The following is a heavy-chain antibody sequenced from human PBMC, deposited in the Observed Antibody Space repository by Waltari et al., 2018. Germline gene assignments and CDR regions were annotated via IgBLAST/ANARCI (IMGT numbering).Heavy chain of an antibody. Sequence: EVQLVESGGTVVQPGGSLRLSCAASGFTFNDYMMHWVRQVPGIGPEWVSMSSWDGGSTSYAESVKGRFTISRDNSRNSLYLKMQSLRTEDSALYYCTKDIRGSGWYVFDFWGQGTLVTVSS. D-gene: IGHD6-19*01. CDR2: SSWDGGST. V-gene: IGHV3-43*01. CDR3: TKDIRGSGWYVFDF. J-gene: IGHJ4*02. CDR1: GFTFNDYM.